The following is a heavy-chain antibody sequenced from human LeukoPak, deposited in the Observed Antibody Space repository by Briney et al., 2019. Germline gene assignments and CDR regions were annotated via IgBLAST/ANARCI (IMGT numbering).Heavy chain of an antibody. V-gene: IGHV4-4*07. Sequence: SETLSLTCTVSGGSISNYYWSWIRQPAGRGLEWIGRMYTSGSTNYNPSLKSRVTMSLDTSKKQFSLKLSSVTAADTAVYYCARVFGGNWYYFDYWGQGSLVTVSS. CDR3: ARVFGGNWYYFDY. J-gene: IGHJ4*02. CDR2: MYTSGST. D-gene: IGHD1-1*01. CDR1: GGSISNYY.